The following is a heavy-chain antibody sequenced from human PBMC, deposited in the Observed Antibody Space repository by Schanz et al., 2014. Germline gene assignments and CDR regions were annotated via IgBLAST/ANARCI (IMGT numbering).Heavy chain of an antibody. CDR3: AGAAYCRGAGCALYYALDV. CDR1: GFTFNNYD. Sequence: EVQLVESGGGLVQPGGSLRLSCAASGFTFNNYDMNWVRLVPGKGLECVSGISGGGGSAYYADSVKGRFTISSDNSKNTVFLQMNSLRAEDTGVYYCAGAAYCRGAGCALYYALDVWGQGTTVSVSS. V-gene: IGHV3-23*04. J-gene: IGHJ6*02. CDR2: ISGGGGSA. D-gene: IGHD2-15*01.